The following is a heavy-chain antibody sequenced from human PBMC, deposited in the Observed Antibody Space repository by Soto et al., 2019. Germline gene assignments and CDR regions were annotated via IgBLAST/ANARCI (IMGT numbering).Heavy chain of an antibody. D-gene: IGHD2-21*02. CDR2: IKQDGSEK. CDR3: AREAYCGGDCKMKYYFDY. J-gene: IGHJ4*02. V-gene: IGHV3-7*01. Sequence: GGSLRLSCAASGFTFSSYWMSWVRQAPGKGLEWVANIKQDGSEKYYVDSVKGRFTISRDNAKNSLYLQMNSLRAEDTAVYYCAREAYCGGDCKMKYYFDYWGQGTLVTVSS. CDR1: GFTFSSYW.